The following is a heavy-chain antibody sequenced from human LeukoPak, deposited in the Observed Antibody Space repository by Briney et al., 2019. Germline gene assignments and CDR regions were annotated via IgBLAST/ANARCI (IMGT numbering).Heavy chain of an antibody. D-gene: IGHD3-22*01. J-gene: IGHJ4*02. Sequence: QSGGSLRLSCAASGFTFSSYAMHWVRQAPGKGLEWVAVISYDGSNKYYADSVKGRFTISRDNSKNTLYLQMNSLRAEDTAVYYCARGFWGYYYDSSYDYWGQGTLVTVSS. CDR3: ARGFWGYYYDSSYDY. V-gene: IGHV3-30*14. CDR2: ISYDGSNK. CDR1: GFTFSSYA.